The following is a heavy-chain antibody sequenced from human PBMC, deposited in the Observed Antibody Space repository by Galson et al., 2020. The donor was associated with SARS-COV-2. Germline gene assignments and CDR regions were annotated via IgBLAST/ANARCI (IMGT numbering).Heavy chain of an antibody. V-gene: IGHV4-34*01. CDR3: ARERREESTARTVTDDAFDV. CDR1: GGSFRDFY. J-gene: IGHJ3*01. Sequence: SETLSLTCAVYGGSFRDFYWSWVRQSPGKGLEWIGEINPGGISAYNPSHKSRVTISADTSLKQFSLKLRSVTAADTALYYCARERREESTARTVTDDAFDVWGQGTMVTVSA. CDR2: INPGGIS. D-gene: IGHD4-17*01.